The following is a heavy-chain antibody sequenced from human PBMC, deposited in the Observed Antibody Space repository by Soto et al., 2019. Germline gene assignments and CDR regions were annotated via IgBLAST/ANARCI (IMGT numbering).Heavy chain of an antibody. CDR1: GGTFSSYA. D-gene: IGHD3-10*01. J-gene: IGHJ5*02. CDR2: IIPIFGTA. V-gene: IGHV1-69*01. CDR3: ARLPYYYGSGSLNWFDP. Sequence: QVQLVQSEAEVKKPGSSVKVSCKASGGTFSSYAISWVRQAPGQGLEWMGGIIPIFGTANYAQKFQGRVTITADESTSTAYMELSSLRSEDTAVYYCARLPYYYGSGSLNWFDPWGQGILVTVSS.